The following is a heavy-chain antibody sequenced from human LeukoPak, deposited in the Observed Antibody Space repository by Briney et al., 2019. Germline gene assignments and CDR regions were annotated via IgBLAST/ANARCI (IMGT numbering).Heavy chain of an antibody. D-gene: IGHD2-15*01. CDR1: GYTFTSYG. CDR3: ARDLGYCSGGSCYAVSDY. J-gene: IGHJ4*02. V-gene: IGHV1-18*01. CDR2: ISAYNGNT. Sequence: GASVKVSCKASGYTFTSYGISWVRQAPGQGLEWMGWISAYNGNTNYAQKLQGRVTMTTDTSTSTAYMELRSLRSDDTAVYYCARDLGYCSGGSCYAVSDYWGQGTLVTVPS.